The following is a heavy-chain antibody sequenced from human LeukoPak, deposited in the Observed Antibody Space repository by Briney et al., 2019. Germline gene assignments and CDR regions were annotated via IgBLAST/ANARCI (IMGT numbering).Heavy chain of an antibody. CDR1: GYTFTGYY. Sequence: ASVKVSCKASGYTFTGYYMHWVRQAPGQGLEWMGWISAYNGNTNYAQKLQGRVTMTTDTSTSTAYMELRSLRSDDTAVYYCARDYSSGFGMDVWGQGTTVTVSS. V-gene: IGHV1-18*04. CDR2: ISAYNGNT. D-gene: IGHD3-22*01. J-gene: IGHJ6*02. CDR3: ARDYSSGFGMDV.